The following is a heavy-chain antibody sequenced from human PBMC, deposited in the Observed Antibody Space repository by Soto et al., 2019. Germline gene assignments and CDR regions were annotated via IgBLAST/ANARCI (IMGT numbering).Heavy chain of an antibody. V-gene: IGHV3-33*01. J-gene: IGHJ4*02. CDR3: ARDGFGAGSYYSAY. D-gene: IGHD3-10*01. Sequence: GGSLRLSCAASGFTFSSYGMHWVRQAPGKGLEWVAVIWYDGSNKYYADSVKGRFTISRDNSKNTLYLQMNSLRAEDTAVYYCARDGFGAGSYYSAYWGKGPLVPV. CDR2: IWYDGSNK. CDR1: GFTFSSYG.